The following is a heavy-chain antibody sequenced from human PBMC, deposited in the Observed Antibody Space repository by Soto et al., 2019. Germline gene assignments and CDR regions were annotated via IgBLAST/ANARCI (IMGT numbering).Heavy chain of an antibody. CDR3: AKDSDSSGYYFFDY. V-gene: IGHV3-23*01. J-gene: IGHJ4*02. D-gene: IGHD3-22*01. CDR1: VFTFSSYA. Sequence: GGFLRLSCAASVFTFSSYAMSWVRQAPGKGLEWVSAISGSGGSTYYADSVKGRFTISRDNSKNTLYLQMNSLRAEDTAVYYCAKDSDSSGYYFFDYWGQGTLVTVSS. CDR2: ISGSGGST.